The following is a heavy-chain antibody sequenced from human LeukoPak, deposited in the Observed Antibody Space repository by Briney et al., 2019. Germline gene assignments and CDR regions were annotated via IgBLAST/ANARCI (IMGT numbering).Heavy chain of an antibody. D-gene: IGHD6-19*01. CDR3: ARESIAVAGAPFDY. J-gene: IGHJ4*02. Sequence: GGSLRLSCAASGFTFSSCEMNWVRQAPGKGLEWVSYISSGSTIYDADSVKGRFTISRDNAKNSLYLQMNSLRAEDTAVYYCARESIAVAGAPFDYWGQGTLVTVSS. V-gene: IGHV3-48*03. CDR1: GFTFSSCE. CDR2: ISSGSTI.